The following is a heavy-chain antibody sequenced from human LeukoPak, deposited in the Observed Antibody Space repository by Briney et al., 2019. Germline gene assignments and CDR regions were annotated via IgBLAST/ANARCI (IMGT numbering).Heavy chain of an antibody. CDR3: ARDSYYALDV. V-gene: IGHV3-74*01. Sequence: PGGSLRLSCAASGFTFSRHWMHWVRQAPGKGLVWVSRINKDARNTAYADSVKGRFTISRDNAKNTVHLQMNSLRVDDTAVYYCARDSYYALDVWGKGTTVTVSS. J-gene: IGHJ6*04. CDR2: INKDARNT. CDR1: GFTFSRHW.